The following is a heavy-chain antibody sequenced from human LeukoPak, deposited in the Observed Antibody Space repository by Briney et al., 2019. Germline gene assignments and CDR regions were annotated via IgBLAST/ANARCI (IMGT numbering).Heavy chain of an antibody. J-gene: IGHJ3*02. CDR2: IIPIFGTA. D-gene: IGHD3-22*01. V-gene: IGHV1-69*01. CDR3: ARAPPYYYDSSGPNDAFDI. CDR1: GGTFSSYA. Sequence: SVKVSCKASGGTFSSYAISWVRQAPGQGLEWMGGIIPIFGTANYAQKFQGRVTITADESTSTAYMELSSLRSEDTAVYYCARAPPYYYDSSGPNDAFDIWGQGTMVTVYS.